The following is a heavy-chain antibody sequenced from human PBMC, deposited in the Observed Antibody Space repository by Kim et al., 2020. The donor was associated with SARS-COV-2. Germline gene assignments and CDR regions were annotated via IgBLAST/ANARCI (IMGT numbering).Heavy chain of an antibody. CDR2: ISGSGGST. V-gene: IGHV3-23*01. Sequence: GGSLRLSCAASGFTFSSYAMSWVRQAPGKGLEWVSAISGSGGSTYYADSVKGRFTISRDNSKNTLYLQMNSLRAEDTAVYYCAKDLMRFLEWLSPFDYWGQGTLVTVSS. CDR1: GFTFSSYA. CDR3: AKDLMRFLEWLSPFDY. J-gene: IGHJ4*02. D-gene: IGHD3-3*01.